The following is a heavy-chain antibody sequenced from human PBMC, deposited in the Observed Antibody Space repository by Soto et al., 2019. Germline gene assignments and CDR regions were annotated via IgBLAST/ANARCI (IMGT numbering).Heavy chain of an antibody. CDR2: IYPGDSDT. J-gene: IGHJ6*02. V-gene: IGHV5-51*01. CDR1: GYSFTSYW. D-gene: IGHD2-2*01. Sequence: GESVKISCKGSGYSFTSYWIGWVRQMPGKGLEWMGIIYPGDSDTRYSPSFQGQVTISADKSISTAYLQWSSLKASDTAMYYCARHACSSTSCYPDHYYYYYGMDVWGQGTTVTVSS. CDR3: ARHACSSTSCYPDHYYYYYGMDV.